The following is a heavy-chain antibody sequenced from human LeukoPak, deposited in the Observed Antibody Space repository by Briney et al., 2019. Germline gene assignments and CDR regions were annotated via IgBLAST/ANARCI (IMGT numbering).Heavy chain of an antibody. CDR2: FDPEEGEI. CDR3: ATLVTAYCGGDCLTYFDY. Sequence: AAVKVSCKVSGETLTEISMHWVRQAPGKGLEWMGGFDPEEGEIIYAQQFEGRVVMTDDTSTDTAYLEFGSLTSQDTAVYCCATLVTAYCGGDCLTYFDYWGQGTLVTVSS. V-gene: IGHV1-24*01. CDR1: GETLTEIS. J-gene: IGHJ4*02. D-gene: IGHD2-21*02.